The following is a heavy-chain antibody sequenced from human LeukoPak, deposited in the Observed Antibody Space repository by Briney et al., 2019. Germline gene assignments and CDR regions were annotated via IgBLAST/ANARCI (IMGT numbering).Heavy chain of an antibody. D-gene: IGHD1-26*01. CDR2: IIPIFGTA. CDR3: ARDRGSGSYVHDAFDI. J-gene: IGHJ3*02. V-gene: IGHV1-69*05. CDR1: GGTFSSYA. Sequence: ASVKVSCKASGGTFSSYAISWVRQAPGHGLEWMGGIIPIFGTANYAQKFQGRVTIATDESTSTAYMELSSLRSEDTAVYYCARDRGSGSYVHDAFDIWGQGTMVTVSS.